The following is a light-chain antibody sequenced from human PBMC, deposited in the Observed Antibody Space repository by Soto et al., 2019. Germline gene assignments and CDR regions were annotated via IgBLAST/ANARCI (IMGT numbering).Light chain of an antibody. CDR2: GAS. J-gene: IGKJ2*01. V-gene: IGKV3-20*01. CDR3: QRYGSSPPFT. CDR1: QRVSSSY. Sequence: DIVLTQSPGTLSLSPGERATLSCRASQRVSSSYLAWYQQKPGQAPRLLIYGASTRATGIPDRFSGSGSGTDFTLTISRREYEDFAVYFCQRYGSSPPFTFGQGTKVEI.